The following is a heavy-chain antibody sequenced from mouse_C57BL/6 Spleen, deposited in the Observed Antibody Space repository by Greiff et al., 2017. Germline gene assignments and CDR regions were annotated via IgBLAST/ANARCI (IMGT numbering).Heavy chain of an antibody. CDR3: ARERDYYGGSPFAY. Sequence: DVKLVESGGGLVKPGGSLKLSCAASGFTFSSYAMSWVRQTPEKRLEWVATISDGGSYTYYPDNVKGRFTISRDNAKNNLYLQRSHLKSEDTAMHYCARERDYYGGSPFAYWGQGTLVTVSA. V-gene: IGHV5-4*01. J-gene: IGHJ3*01. CDR1: GFTFSSYA. D-gene: IGHD1-1*01. CDR2: ISDGGSYT.